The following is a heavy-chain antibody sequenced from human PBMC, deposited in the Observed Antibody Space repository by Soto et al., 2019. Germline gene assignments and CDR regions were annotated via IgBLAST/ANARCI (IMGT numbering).Heavy chain of an antibody. Sequence: SGFTFSSCWMHWVRQAPGKGLVWVSRISSGGSSTNYADSVKGRFTISRDNAKNTLYLQMNNLRAEDTAVYYCASLYSSAWARDYWGQGTLVTVSS. CDR1: GFTFSSCW. CDR3: ASLYSSAWARDY. J-gene: IGHJ4*02. D-gene: IGHD6-19*01. V-gene: IGHV3-74*01. CDR2: ISSGGSST.